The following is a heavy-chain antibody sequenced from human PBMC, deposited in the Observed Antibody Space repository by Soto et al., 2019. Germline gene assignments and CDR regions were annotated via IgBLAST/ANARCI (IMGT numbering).Heavy chain of an antibody. CDR2: IRGDNGDT. CDR3: ARGQAVAAHDY. D-gene: IGHD6-19*01. J-gene: IGHJ4*02. Sequence: ASVKVSCKASGFTLSSHGISWVRQAPGQGLEWMGWIRGDNGDTNNAQKFQGRITMTTDTFTDTAYMELRSLRSDDTAVYYCARGQAVAAHDYWGQGTMVTVYS. CDR1: GFTLSSHG. V-gene: IGHV1-18*04.